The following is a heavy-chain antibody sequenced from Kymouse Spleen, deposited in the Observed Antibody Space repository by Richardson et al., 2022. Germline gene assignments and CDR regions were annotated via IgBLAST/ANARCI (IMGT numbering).Heavy chain of an antibody. D-gene: IGHD1-20*01,IGHD1-7*01. J-gene: IGHJ4*02. Sequence: EVQLVESGGGLVQPGRSLRLSCAASGFTFDDYAMHWVRQAPGKGLEWVSGISWNSGSIGYADSVKGRFTISRDNAKNSLYLQMNSLRAEDTALYYCAKDRGNWNLDYWGQGTLVTVSS. CDR1: GFTFDDYA. CDR3: AKDRGNWNLDY. V-gene: IGHV3-9*01. CDR2: ISWNSGSI.